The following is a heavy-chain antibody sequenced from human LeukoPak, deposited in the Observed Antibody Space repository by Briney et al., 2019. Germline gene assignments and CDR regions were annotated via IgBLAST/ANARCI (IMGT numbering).Heavy chain of an antibody. CDR1: GFIVSSKY. J-gene: IGHJ6*02. CDR3: AREQTYCSGGSCYYYYGMDV. CDR2: IMQDGSEK. V-gene: IGHV3-7*03. D-gene: IGHD2-15*01. Sequence: GGSLRLTCAASGFIVSSKYMSWVRQAPGKGLEWVANIMQDGSEKYYVDSVKGRFTISRDNAKNSLYLQMNSLRAEDTAVYYCAREQTYCSGGSCYYYYGMDVWGQGTTVTVSS.